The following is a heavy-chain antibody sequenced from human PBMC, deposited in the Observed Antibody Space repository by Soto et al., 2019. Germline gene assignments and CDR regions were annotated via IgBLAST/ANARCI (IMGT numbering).Heavy chain of an antibody. CDR3: ARYHGVEYYDILTGSERAVYYYYGMDV. CDR2: INHSGST. D-gene: IGHD3-9*01. Sequence: SETLSLTCAVYGGSFSGYYWSWIRQPPGKGLEWIGEINHSGSTNYNPSLKSRVTISVDTSKNQFSLKLSSVTAADTAVYYCARYHGVEYYDILTGSERAVYYYYGMDVWGQGTTVTVSS. J-gene: IGHJ6*02. CDR1: GGSFSGYY. V-gene: IGHV4-34*01.